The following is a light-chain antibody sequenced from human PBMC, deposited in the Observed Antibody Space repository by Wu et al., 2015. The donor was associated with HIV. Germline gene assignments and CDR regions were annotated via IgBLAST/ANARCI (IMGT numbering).Light chain of an antibody. CDR1: QGISKS. CDR3: QQYKSYPWT. Sequence: DIHMTQSPSSLSASVGDRVTITCRASQGISKSLAWYQQKPGKAPKLLLYATSRLESGVPSRFSGSGSVTDYTLTISSLQPDDFATYYCQQYKSYPWTFGQGTKVEIK. J-gene: IGKJ1*01. CDR2: ATS. V-gene: IGKV1-NL1*01.